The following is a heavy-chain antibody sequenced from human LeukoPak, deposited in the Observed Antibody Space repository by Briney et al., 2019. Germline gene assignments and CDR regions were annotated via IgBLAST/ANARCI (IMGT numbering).Heavy chain of an antibody. CDR2: IKSKTDGGTA. CDR3: TTDLPTYYYDSSADY. J-gene: IGHJ4*02. D-gene: IGHD3-22*01. CDR1: GFTFSNYW. V-gene: IGHV3-15*01. Sequence: GGSLRLSCAASGFTFSNYWMNWVRQAPGKGLEWVGRIKSKTDGGTADYAAPVKGRFTISRDDSKNTLYLQMNSLKTEDTAVYYCTTDLPTYYYDSSADYWGQGTLVTVSS.